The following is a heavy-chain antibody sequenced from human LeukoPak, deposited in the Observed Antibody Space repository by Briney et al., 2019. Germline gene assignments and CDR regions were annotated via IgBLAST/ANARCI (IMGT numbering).Heavy chain of an antibody. CDR1: GFTFSSYS. Sequence: PGGSLRLSCAASGFTFSSYSMNWVRQAPGKGLEWVAVISYDGSNKYYADSVKGRFTISRDNSKNTLYLQMNSLRAEDTAVYYCARDGPIVATITPDYYYYGMDVWGQGTTVTVSS. D-gene: IGHD5-12*01. J-gene: IGHJ6*02. CDR3: ARDGPIVATITPDYYYYGMDV. CDR2: ISYDGSNK. V-gene: IGHV3-30*03.